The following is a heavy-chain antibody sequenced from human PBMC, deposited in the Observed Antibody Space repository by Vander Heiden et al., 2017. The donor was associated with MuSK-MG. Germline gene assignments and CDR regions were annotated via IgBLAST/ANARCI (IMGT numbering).Heavy chain of an antibody. Sequence: EVKLVESGGGLVQPGGSLSLPCAASGFTFSDHYMDWVRQAPGKGLEWVGRTRNKANSYTTEYAASVKGRFTISRDDSKNSLYLQMNSLKIEDTAVYYCARGCGGDCHRGGWGHDASDIWGQGTMVTVSS. CDR1: GFTFSDHY. D-gene: IGHD2-21*02. J-gene: IGHJ3*02. V-gene: IGHV3-72*01. CDR3: ARGCGGDCHRGGWGHDASDI. CDR2: TRNKANSYTT.